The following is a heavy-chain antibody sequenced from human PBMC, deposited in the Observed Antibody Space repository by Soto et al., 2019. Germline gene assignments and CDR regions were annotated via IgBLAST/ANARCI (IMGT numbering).Heavy chain of an antibody. Sequence: SETLSLTCTVSGGSFSSGAYHWSWVRQHPGQGLEWIASISYRGITYSNPSLKSRLSMSVDTSKSQFSLNLTSVTAADTAVYHRARMSATGTRWFDPWGQGTLVTVSS. V-gene: IGHV4-31*03. J-gene: IGHJ5*02. D-gene: IGHD6-13*01. CDR2: ISYRGIT. CDR1: GGSFSSGAYH. CDR3: ARMSATGTRWFDP.